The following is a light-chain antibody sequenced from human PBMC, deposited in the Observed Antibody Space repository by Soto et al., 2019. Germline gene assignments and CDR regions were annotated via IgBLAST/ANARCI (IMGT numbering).Light chain of an antibody. CDR1: QSISSY. CDR3: QQLERYPST. Sequence: DIQMTQSPSSLSASVGDRVTITCRASQSISSYLNWYQQKPGKAPKLLISDASSLETGVPSRFSGSGSGTDFTLTISSLQPEDFATYYCQQLERYPSTFGGGTKVDIK. J-gene: IGKJ4*01. V-gene: IGKV1-39*01. CDR2: DAS.